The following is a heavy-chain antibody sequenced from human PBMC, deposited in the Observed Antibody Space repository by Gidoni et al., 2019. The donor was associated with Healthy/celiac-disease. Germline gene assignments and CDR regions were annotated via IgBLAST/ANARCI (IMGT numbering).Heavy chain of an antibody. J-gene: IGHJ4*02. CDR3: ASEVGDFWSGYYPY. CDR1: GFTFRSYE. V-gene: IGHV3-48*03. Sequence: EVQLVESGCGLVQPGGSLRLSCAASGFTFRSYEMNWVRQAPGKGLEWVSYISSSGSTIYYADSVKGRFTISRDNAKNSLYLQMNSLRAEDTAVYYCASEVGDFWSGYYPYWGQGTLVTVSS. CDR2: ISSSGSTI. D-gene: IGHD3-3*01.